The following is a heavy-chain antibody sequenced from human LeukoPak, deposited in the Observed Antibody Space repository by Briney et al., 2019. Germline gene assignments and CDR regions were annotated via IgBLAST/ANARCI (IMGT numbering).Heavy chain of an antibody. Sequence: SETLSLTCTVSGGSVSSGSYYWSWIRQPPGKGLEWIGYIYYSGSTNYNPSLKSRVTISVDTSKSQFALELSSVSAADTAVSYCARYAAGPFDYWGQGTLVTVSS. J-gene: IGHJ4*02. V-gene: IGHV4-61*01. CDR3: ARYAAGPFDY. D-gene: IGHD6-13*01. CDR2: IYYSGST. CDR1: GGSVSSGSYY.